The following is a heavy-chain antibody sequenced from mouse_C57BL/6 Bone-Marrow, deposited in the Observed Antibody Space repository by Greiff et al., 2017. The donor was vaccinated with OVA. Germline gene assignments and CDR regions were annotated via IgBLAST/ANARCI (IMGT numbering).Heavy chain of an antibody. CDR3: ARDGFFSTVVASRYYFDY. CDR1: GYAFTNYL. J-gene: IGHJ2*01. D-gene: IGHD1-1*01. V-gene: IGHV1-54*01. Sequence: QVQLQQSGAELVRPGTSVKVSCKASGYAFTNYLIEWVKQRPGQGLEWIGVINPGSGGTNYNEKFKGKATLTADKSSSTAYMQLSSLTSEDSAVYFCARDGFFSTVVASRYYFDYWGQGTTLTVSS. CDR2: INPGSGGT.